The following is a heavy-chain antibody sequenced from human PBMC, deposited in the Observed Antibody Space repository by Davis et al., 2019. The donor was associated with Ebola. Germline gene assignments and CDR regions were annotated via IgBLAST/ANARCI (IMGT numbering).Heavy chain of an antibody. CDR2: IYYSGST. Sequence: MPSETLSLTCTVSGGSISSSSYYWGWIRQPPGKGLEWIGSIYYSGSTYYNPSLKSRVTTSLDTSKNQFSLTLTSVTASDTAIYYCARDHFGSGSTIDAWGQGTLVTVSS. CDR3: ARDHFGSGSTIDA. CDR1: GGSISSSSYY. J-gene: IGHJ5*02. V-gene: IGHV4-39*07. D-gene: IGHD3-10*01.